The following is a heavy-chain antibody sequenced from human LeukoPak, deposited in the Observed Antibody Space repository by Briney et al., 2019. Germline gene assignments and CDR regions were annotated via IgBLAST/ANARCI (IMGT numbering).Heavy chain of an antibody. Sequence: SETLSLTCAVYGGSFSGYYWSWIRQPPGKGLEWIGEINHSGSTNYNPSLKSRVTISVDTSKNQFSLKLSSVTAADTAVYYCAGGLYYDYVWGSYRYDAFDIWGQGTMVTVSS. CDR3: AGGLYYDYVWGSYRYDAFDI. CDR1: GGSFSGYY. J-gene: IGHJ3*02. CDR2: INHSGST. D-gene: IGHD3-16*02. V-gene: IGHV4-34*01.